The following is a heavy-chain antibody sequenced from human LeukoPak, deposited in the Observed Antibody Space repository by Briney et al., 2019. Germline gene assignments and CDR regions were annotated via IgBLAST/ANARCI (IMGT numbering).Heavy chain of an antibody. D-gene: IGHD6-19*01. CDR1: GFTFSNYA. Sequence: GGTLRLSCAVSGFTFSNYALHWVRQSTGKGLEWVAVISKGGGHKFYADPVKGGFTTSRDNSKNTLSVLMNSLSPDDTAVYYCARDLNPSSSGWYDTFDYWGQGTLVTVSS. CDR2: ISKGGGHK. CDR3: ARDLNPSSSGWYDTFDY. J-gene: IGHJ4*02. V-gene: IGHV3-30*04.